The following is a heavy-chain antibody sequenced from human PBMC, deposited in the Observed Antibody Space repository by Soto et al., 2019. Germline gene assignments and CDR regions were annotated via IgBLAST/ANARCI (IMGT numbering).Heavy chain of an antibody. CDR3: AKGGWYGSSSRSDS. CDR2: MSYDGSRQ. CDR1: GFTMSGVD. Sequence: QVQLVESGGGVVQPGRSLRLSCAASGFTMSGVDMHWVRQAPGKGLEWVAVMSYDGSRQYYADSVEGRFTISRDNSKTTLYLQMDSLSTEDTAVYYCAKGGWYGSSSRSDSWGQGTLVTVSS. J-gene: IGHJ4*02. V-gene: IGHV3-30*18. D-gene: IGHD6-6*01.